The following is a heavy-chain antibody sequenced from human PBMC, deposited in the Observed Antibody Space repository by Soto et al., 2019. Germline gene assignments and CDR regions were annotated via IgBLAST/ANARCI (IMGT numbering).Heavy chain of an antibody. J-gene: IGHJ3*01. V-gene: IGHV3-48*01. CDR2: ISSSSTTI. Sequence: EVQLVESGGGLVQPGGSLRISCAASGFSFSTNTMDWVRQAPGKGLEWISYISSSSTTIYYADSVKGRFTISRDNANNSLYLQMNSLRAEDTAVYYCAHYGGRGFWGQGTMVTVSS. CDR1: GFSFSTNT. D-gene: IGHD4-17*01. CDR3: AHYGGRGF.